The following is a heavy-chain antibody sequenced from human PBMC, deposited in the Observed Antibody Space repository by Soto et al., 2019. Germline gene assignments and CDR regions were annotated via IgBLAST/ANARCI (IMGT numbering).Heavy chain of an antibody. D-gene: IGHD2-8*02. V-gene: IGHV3-15*01. J-gene: IGHJ6*02. CDR2: IKSKTDGGTT. CDR1: GFTFSNAR. Sequence: GGFLRLSGAACGFTFSNARMSWARQPTGKGLEWVGRIKSKTDGGTTDYAAPVIGRFTISRDDSKNTLYLQMHSLKTEVTAVYYCTKTRFTGSYYYYGMDVWGQGTTVPVSS. CDR3: TKTRFTGSYYYYGMDV.